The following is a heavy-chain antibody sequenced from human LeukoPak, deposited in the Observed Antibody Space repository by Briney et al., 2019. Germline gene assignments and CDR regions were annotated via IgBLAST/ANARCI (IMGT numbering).Heavy chain of an antibody. CDR1: GFTFSFYS. CDR3: ARDRYYYDSSGYYDDY. D-gene: IGHD3-22*01. J-gene: IGHJ4*02. CDR2: ISSSSSTI. Sequence: GGSLRLSCAASGFTFSFYSMNWVRQAPGKGLEWVSYISSSSSTIYYADSVKGRFTISRDNAKKSLYLQMNSLRDEDTAVYYCARDRYYYDSSGYYDDYWGQGTLVTVSS. V-gene: IGHV3-48*02.